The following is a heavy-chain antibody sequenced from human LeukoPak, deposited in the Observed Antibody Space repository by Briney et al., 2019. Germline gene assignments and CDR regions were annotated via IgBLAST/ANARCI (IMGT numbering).Heavy chain of an antibody. CDR1: GFTFSSYG. V-gene: IGHV3-30*18. CDR3: AKVPYDSSGYLGDYFDY. J-gene: IGHJ4*02. D-gene: IGHD3-22*01. CDR2: ISYDGSNK. Sequence: GGSLRLSCAASGFTFSSYGMHWVRQAPGKGLEWVAVISYDGSNKYYADSVKGRFTISRDNSKNTLYLQMNSLRAEDTAVYYCAKVPYDSSGYLGDYFDYWGQGTLVTVSS.